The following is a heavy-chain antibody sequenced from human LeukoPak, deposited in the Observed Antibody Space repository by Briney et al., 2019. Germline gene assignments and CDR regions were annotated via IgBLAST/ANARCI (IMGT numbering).Heavy chain of an antibody. J-gene: IGHJ5*02. D-gene: IGHD2-15*01. CDR3: ARAPYCSGGSCYSGGVYWFDP. CDR2: INPNSGGT. Sequence: ASVKVSCKASGYTFTGDYMHWVRQAPGQGLEWMGWINPNSGGTSYAQKFQGRVTMTRDTSISTAYMELSSLRSDDTAVYYCARAPYCSGGSCYSGGVYWFDPWGQGTLVTVSS. CDR1: GYTFTGDY. V-gene: IGHV1-2*02.